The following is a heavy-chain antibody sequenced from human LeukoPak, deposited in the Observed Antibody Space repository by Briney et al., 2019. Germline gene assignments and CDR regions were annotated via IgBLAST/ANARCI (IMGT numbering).Heavy chain of an antibody. CDR3: AKQGPARIPIVVVTAMAH. CDR2: IYSGGST. D-gene: IGHD2-21*02. CDR1: GFIVSSNY. V-gene: IGHV3-53*01. J-gene: IGHJ4*02. Sequence: PGGSLRLSCAVSGFIVSSNYMSWVRQAPGKGLEWVSVIYSGGSTYYADSVKGRFIISRDNSKNTLYLQMNSLRAEDTAVYYCAKQGPARIPIVVVTAMAHWGQGTLVTVSS.